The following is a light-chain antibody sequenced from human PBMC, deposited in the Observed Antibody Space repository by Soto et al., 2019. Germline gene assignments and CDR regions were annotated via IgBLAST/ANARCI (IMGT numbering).Light chain of an antibody. CDR1: QSVSGW. Sequence: DLQMHQSPSTLSASVGATATVTGRASQSVSGWLAWYQQKPGEAPKLLIYDASALPRGVPSRFSGSGSGTKFTLTIASLQPDDVATYYCQQYETFSGTFGPGTKGGYQ. V-gene: IGKV1-5*01. J-gene: IGKJ1*01. CDR3: QQYETFSGT. CDR2: DAS.